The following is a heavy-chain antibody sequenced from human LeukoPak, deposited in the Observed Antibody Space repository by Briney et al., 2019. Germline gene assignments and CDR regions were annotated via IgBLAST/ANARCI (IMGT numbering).Heavy chain of an antibody. D-gene: IGHD3-10*01. J-gene: IGHJ5*02. CDR1: GYTFTSYG. Sequence: GASVKVSCKASGYTFTSYGISWVRQAPGQGLEWMGWINPNSGGTNYAQKFQDRVTMTRDTSISTAYMELSRLRSDDTAVYYCARDTYGSGSYYSLNNWFDPWGQGTLVTVSS. CDR2: INPNSGGT. V-gene: IGHV1-2*02. CDR3: ARDTYGSGSYYSLNNWFDP.